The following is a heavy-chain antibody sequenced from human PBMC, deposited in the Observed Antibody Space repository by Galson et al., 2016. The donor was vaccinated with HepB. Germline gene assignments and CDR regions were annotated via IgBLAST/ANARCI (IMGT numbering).Heavy chain of an antibody. Sequence: SLRLSCAASGFTFNTYSMNWVRQSPGKGLEWVSYIDTSSKSIVYADSVKGRFTISRDNAKSSLYLQMNSLREEDTALYYCVRDFRSSGTFGCWGQGILVTVSS. CDR1: GFTFNTYS. J-gene: IGHJ4*02. V-gene: IGHV3-48*02. CDR3: VRDFRSSGTFGC. CDR2: IDTSSKSI. D-gene: IGHD3-22*01.